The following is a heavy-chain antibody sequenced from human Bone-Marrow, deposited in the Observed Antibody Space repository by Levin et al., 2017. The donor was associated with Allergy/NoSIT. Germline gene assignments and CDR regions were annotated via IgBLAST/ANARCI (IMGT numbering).Heavy chain of an antibody. Sequence: GESLKISCAASGFTMSTSAMNWVRQAPGKGLEWVAIIGGSAGGTFYADSVKGRFTISRDNSKNTLYLQMNSLRVEDTAKYYCAKDWYSTSSWGQGTLVTVSS. D-gene: IGHD6-6*01. J-gene: IGHJ5*02. CDR2: IGGSAGGT. CDR3: AKDWYSTSS. V-gene: IGHV3-23*01. CDR1: GFTMSTSA.